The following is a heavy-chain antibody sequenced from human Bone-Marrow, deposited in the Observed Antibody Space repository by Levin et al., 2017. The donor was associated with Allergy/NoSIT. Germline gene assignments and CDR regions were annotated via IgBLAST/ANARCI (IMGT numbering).Heavy chain of an antibody. D-gene: IGHD6-13*01. CDR2: ISYDGSNK. Sequence: GGSLRLSCAASGFTFSSYGMHWVRQAPGKGLEWVAVISYDGSNKYYADSVKGRFTISRDNSKNTLYLQMNSLRAEDTAVYYCAKDGVYSSSWYYYYGMDVWGQGTTVTVSS. CDR3: AKDGVYSSSWYYYYGMDV. V-gene: IGHV3-30*18. J-gene: IGHJ6*02. CDR1: GFTFSSYG.